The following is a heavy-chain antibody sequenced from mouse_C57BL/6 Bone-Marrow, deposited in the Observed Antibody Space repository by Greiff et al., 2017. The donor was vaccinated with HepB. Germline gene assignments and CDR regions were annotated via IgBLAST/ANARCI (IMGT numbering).Heavy chain of an antibody. D-gene: IGHD1-1*01. CDR1: GYTFTSYW. CDR2: IDPSDSST. Sequence: VQLQQPGAELVRPGTSVKLSCKASGYTFTSYWMHWVKQRPGQGLEWIGVIDPSDSSTNYNQKFKGKATLTVDTYSSTAYMQLSSLTSEDSAVYYCARSITTVVANWGQGTTLTVSS. CDR3: ARSITTVVAN. J-gene: IGHJ2*01. V-gene: IGHV1-59*01.